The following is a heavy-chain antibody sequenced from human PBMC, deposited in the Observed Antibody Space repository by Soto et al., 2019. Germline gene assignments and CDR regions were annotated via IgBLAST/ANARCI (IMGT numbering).Heavy chain of an antibody. D-gene: IGHD6-13*01. CDR2: IIPILGIA. J-gene: IGHJ6*02. CDR3: ARGGYSSSWYGNYYYYGMDV. Sequence: ASVTVSCKASGYTFNRYGISWVRQEPGQGLEWMGRIIPILGIANYAQKFQGRVTITADKSTSTAYMELSSLRSEDTAVYYCARGGYSSSWYGNYYYYGMDVWGQGATVTVSS. CDR1: GYTFNRYG. V-gene: IGHV1-69*04.